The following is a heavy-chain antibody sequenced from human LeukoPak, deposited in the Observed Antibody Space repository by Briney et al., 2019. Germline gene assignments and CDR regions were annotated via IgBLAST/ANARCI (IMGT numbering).Heavy chain of an antibody. CDR2: ISAYNGNT. V-gene: IGHV1-18*01. J-gene: IGHJ4*02. CDR3: ARSTASIAAAGDVDY. Sequence: ASVKVSCKASGYTFTSYGISWVRQAPGQGLEWMGWISAYNGNTNYAQKLQGRVTMTTDTSTTTAYMELRSLRSDDTDVYYCARSTASIAAAGDVDYWGQGTLVTVSS. D-gene: IGHD6-13*01. CDR1: GYTFTSYG.